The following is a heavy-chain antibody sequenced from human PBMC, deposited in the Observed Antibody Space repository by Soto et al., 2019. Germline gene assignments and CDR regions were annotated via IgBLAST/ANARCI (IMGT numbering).Heavy chain of an antibody. CDR2: IYTSGST. D-gene: IGHD3-10*01. J-gene: IGHJ4*02. CDR3: ARSNRPFRGHSAFDY. CDR1: SGSMFGFY. V-gene: IGHV4-4*07. Sequence: SETLSLTCNLSSGSMFGFYWGWLRQPAGKGLEWIGRIYTSGSTSYNPALKSRVAMSVNTSKTQFSLKLTSVTAADSAIYYCARSNRPFRGHSAFDYWGQGTQVTVSS.